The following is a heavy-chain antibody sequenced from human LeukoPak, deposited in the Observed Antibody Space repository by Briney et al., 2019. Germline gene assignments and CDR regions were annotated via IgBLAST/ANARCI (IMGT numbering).Heavy chain of an antibody. V-gene: IGHV3-30*18. CDR1: GFTFSNYG. Sequence: GGCLRLSCAASGFTFSNYGIHWVRQAPGKGLEWVAVISYDGNNKYYADSVKGRFTISRDNSKNTLFLQMNSLRAEDTAVYYCAKGVDYCSGGSCPADYWGPGTLVTVSS. CDR2: ISYDGNNK. D-gene: IGHD2-15*01. J-gene: IGHJ4*02. CDR3: AKGVDYCSGGSCPADY.